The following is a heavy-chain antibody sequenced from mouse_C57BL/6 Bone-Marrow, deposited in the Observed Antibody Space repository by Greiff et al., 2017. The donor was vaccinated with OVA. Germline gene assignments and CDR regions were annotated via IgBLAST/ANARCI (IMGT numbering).Heavy chain of an antibody. V-gene: IGHV5-4*03. CDR2: ISDGGSYT. CDR3: ARVPSPHGSSYNFDY. J-gene: IGHJ2*01. Sequence: EVKVVESGGGLVKPGGSLKLSCAASGFTFSSYAMSWVRQTPEKRLEWVATISDGGSYTYYPDNVKGRFTISRDNAKNNLYLQMSHLKSEDTAMYYCARVPSPHGSSYNFDYWGQGTTLTVSS. CDR1: GFTFSSYA. D-gene: IGHD1-1*01.